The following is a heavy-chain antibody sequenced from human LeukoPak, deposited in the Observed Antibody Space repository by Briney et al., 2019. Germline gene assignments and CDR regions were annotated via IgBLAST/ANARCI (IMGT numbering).Heavy chain of an antibody. CDR3: AKKASSGYYYWYFDL. CDR1: GFSFDDYA. D-gene: IGHD3-22*01. V-gene: IGHV3-9*01. Sequence: PGGSLRLSCAASGFSFDDYAIHWVRQAPGKGLEWVSGISWNSGSIGYADSVKGRFTISRDNAKNSLYLQMNSLRAEDTALYYCAKKASSGYYYWYFDLWGRGTLVTVSS. J-gene: IGHJ2*01. CDR2: ISWNSGSI.